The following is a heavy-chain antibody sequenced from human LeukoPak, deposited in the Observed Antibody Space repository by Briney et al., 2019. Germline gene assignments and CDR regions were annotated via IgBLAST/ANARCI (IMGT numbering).Heavy chain of an antibody. V-gene: IGHV3-30-3*01. CDR3: AXDSSARIAGGYFDY. CDR2: ISYDGSNK. J-gene: IGHJ4*02. CDR1: GFTFSSYA. D-gene: IGHD1-14*01. Sequence: GGSLRLSCAASGFTFSSYAMHWVRQAPGKGLEWVAVISYDGSNKYYXDSVXGRFTISRDNSKNTLYLQMNSLRAEDTAVYYCAXDSSARIAGGYFDYWGQGTLVTVSS.